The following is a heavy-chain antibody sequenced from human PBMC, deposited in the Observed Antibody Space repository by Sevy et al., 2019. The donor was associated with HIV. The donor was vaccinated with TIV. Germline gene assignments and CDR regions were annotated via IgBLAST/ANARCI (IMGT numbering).Heavy chain of an antibody. CDR1: GFTFGDYV. CDR3: TRAGITMIVVVPFDY. CDR2: IRSKAYGGTT. D-gene: IGHD3-22*01. Sequence: GGSLRLSFTASGFTFGDYVMSWFRQAPGKGLEWVGFIRSKAYGGTTEYAASVKGRFTISRDDSKSIAYLQMNSLKTEDTAVYYCTRAGITMIVVVPFDYWGQGTLVTVSS. V-gene: IGHV3-49*03. J-gene: IGHJ4*02.